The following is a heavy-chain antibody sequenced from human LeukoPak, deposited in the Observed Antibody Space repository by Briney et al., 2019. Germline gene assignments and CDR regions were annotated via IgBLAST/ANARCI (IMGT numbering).Heavy chain of an antibody. CDR2: LYYSEST. CDR1: GGSISSSSYY. Sequence: SETLSLTCTVSGGSISSSSYYWGWIRQPPGKGLEWIGALYYSESTYYNPSLKSRVILSVDMSKNQFSLRLSSVTAADTAVYYCASSHPLGSNNDYYTPFDYWGQGTLVTVSS. D-gene: IGHD3-3*01. J-gene: IGHJ4*02. CDR3: ASSHPLGSNNDYYTPFDY. V-gene: IGHV4-39*07.